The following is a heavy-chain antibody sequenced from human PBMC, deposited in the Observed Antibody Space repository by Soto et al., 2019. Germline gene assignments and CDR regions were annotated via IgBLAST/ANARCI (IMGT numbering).Heavy chain of an antibody. Sequence: QLQLQESGPGLVKPSETLSLTCTVSGGSISSSSYYWGWIRQPPGKGLEWIGSISYSGSTYYNPSXXXRVPIPAEPSXXQXSXXPSCVPAADAAVYYGARLHGYCISTSWYGYYGMDVWGQGTTVTVS. CDR2: ISYSGST. D-gene: IGHD2-2*01. CDR1: GGSISSSSYY. J-gene: IGHJ6*02. CDR3: ARLHGYCISTSWYGYYGMDV. V-gene: IGHV4-39*01.